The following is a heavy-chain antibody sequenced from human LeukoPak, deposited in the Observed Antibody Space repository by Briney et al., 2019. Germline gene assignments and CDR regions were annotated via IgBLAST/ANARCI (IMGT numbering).Heavy chain of an antibody. CDR1: GFTFSSSW. Sequence: GGSLGLSCAVSGFTFSSSWMHWVRQAPGKGLVWVSHIKTDGSTTAYADSVKGRFTISRDNAKNTLYLQMNSLRAEDTGVYYCARGNQQLPRSTPDYWGQRTLVTVSS. J-gene: IGHJ4*02. CDR2: IKTDGSTT. CDR3: ARGNQQLPRSTPDY. D-gene: IGHD2-2*01. V-gene: IGHV3-74*01.